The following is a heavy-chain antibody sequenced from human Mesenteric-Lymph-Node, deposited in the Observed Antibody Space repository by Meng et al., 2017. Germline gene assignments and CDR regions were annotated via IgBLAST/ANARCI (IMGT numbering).Heavy chain of an antibody. CDR3: ARHTTYSSGWYGRPLGYYFDY. V-gene: IGHV5-51*01. D-gene: IGHD6-19*01. CDR2: IYPGDSDT. Sequence: KVSCKGSGYSFTSYWIGWVRQMPGKGLEWMGIIYPGDSDTRYSPSFQGQVTISADKSISTAYLQWSSLKASDTAMYYCARHTTYSSGWYGRPLGYYFDYWGQGTLVTVSS. CDR1: GYSFTSYW. J-gene: IGHJ4*02.